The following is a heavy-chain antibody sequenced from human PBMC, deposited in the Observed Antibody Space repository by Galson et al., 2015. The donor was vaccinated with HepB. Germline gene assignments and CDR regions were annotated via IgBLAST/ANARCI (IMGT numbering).Heavy chain of an antibody. J-gene: IGHJ4*02. D-gene: IGHD2-2*01. CDR3: TTDYLPTGSTGKGY. CDR2: IKSKTNGGTI. Sequence: SLRLSCAASGFPFNYAWMNWVRQAPGKGLEWVGRIKSKTNGGTIDYAAPVKGRFTISRDDSKNTLNLQMNSLNTEDTAVYYCTTDYLPTGSTGKGYWGQGTLVTVSS. V-gene: IGHV3-15*07. CDR1: GFPFNYAW.